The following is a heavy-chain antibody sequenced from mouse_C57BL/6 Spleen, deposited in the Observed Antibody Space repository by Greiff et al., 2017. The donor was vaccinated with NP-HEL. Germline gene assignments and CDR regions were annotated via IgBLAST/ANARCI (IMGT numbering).Heavy chain of an antibody. CDR1: GFTFSDYY. V-gene: IGHV5-16*01. CDR2: INYDGSST. J-gene: IGHJ4*01. Sequence: EVQLVESEGGLVQPGSSMKLSCTASGFTFSDYYMAWVRQVPEKGLEWVANINYDGSSTYYLDSLKSRFIISRDNAKNILYLQLSSLKSEDTATYYGARATVVAMDYWGQGTSVTVSS. D-gene: IGHD1-1*01. CDR3: ARATVVAMDY.